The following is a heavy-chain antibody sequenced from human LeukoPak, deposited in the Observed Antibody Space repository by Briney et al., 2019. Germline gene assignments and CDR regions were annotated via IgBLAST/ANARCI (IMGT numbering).Heavy chain of an antibody. CDR3: ARLTDYYDSSGYYRNYNWFDP. V-gene: IGHV5-51*01. Sequence: GESLKISCKGSGYSFPNYWIAWVRQMPGKGLEWMGTIYPGDSDTKYSPSFEGQVTLSADKSINTAYLQWSSLTASDTAMYYCARLTDYYDSSGYYRNYNWFDPWGQGTLVTVSS. D-gene: IGHD3-22*01. CDR1: GYSFPNYW. J-gene: IGHJ5*02. CDR2: IYPGDSDT.